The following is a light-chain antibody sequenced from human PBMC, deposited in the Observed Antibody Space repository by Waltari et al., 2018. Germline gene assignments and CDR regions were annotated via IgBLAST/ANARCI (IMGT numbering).Light chain of an antibody. J-gene: IGKJ4*01. V-gene: IGKV3-20*01. CDR2: GVS. CDR3: QQYDSIVLT. Sequence: EIVLSQSPGSPSLPPGERATLSCRASQSVSSISLSWYQQKAGQPPRLLIYGVSSRATGIPDRFSGSGSGTDFTLTISRLEPEDFAEYYCQQYDSIVLTFGGGTKVEI. CDR1: QSVSSIS.